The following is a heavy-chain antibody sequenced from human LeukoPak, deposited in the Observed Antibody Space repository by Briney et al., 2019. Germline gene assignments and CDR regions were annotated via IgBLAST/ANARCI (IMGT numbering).Heavy chain of an antibody. CDR3: ARDPKSAVGYYYYGMEV. CDR1: GGSISSSSYY. Sequence: PSETLSLTCTVSGGSISSSSYYWGWIRQPPGKGLEWIGSIYYSGSTYYNPSLKSRVTISVDTSKNQFSLKLSSMTAADTAVYFCARDPKSAVGYYYYGMEVWGQGTTVTVSS. D-gene: IGHD6-19*01. J-gene: IGHJ6*02. CDR2: IYYSGST. V-gene: IGHV4-39*07.